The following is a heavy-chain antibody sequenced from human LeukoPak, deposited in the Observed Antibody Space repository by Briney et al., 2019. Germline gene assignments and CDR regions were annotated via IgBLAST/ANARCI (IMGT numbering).Heavy chain of an antibody. CDR2: IYHSGRT. CDR1: GFTFSSYS. CDR3: ASEAEDSSGYSLYYYYYMDV. D-gene: IGHD3-22*01. V-gene: IGHV4-38-2*01. J-gene: IGHJ6*03. Sequence: GSLRLSCAASGFTFSSYSMNWVRQAPGKGLEWIGSIYHSGRTFYNPSLKSRVTISVDTSKNQFSLKLSSVTAADTAVYYCASEAEDSSGYSLYYYYYMDVWGKGTTVTVSS.